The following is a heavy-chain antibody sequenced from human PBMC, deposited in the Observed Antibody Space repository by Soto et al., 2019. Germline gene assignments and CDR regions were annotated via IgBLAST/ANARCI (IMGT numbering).Heavy chain of an antibody. J-gene: IGHJ6*02. CDR3: AKDGGYDLWSRGTGRHGMDV. D-gene: IGHD3-3*01. CDR2: ISYDGNNK. CDR1: GFTFSSYG. V-gene: IGHV3-30*18. Sequence: GGSLRLSCAASGFTFSSYGMHWVRQAPGKGLEWVAVISYDGNNKYYADSVKGRFTISRDNSKNTLYLQMNSLRAEDTAVYYCAKDGGYDLWSRGTGRHGMDVWGQGTTVTVYS.